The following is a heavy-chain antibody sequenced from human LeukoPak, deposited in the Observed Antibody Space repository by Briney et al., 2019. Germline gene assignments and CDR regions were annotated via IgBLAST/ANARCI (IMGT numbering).Heavy chain of an antibody. J-gene: IGHJ4*02. D-gene: IGHD3-3*02. CDR3: ARIRAPSSFGQRESDY. CDR2: INTNTRNP. Sequence: ASVKVSCKASGYIFTNNAMNWVRQAPGQGLEGMGWINTNTRNPTYAQGFTGRFVFSLDTSVSTAYLQISSLKAEDTAVYYCARIRAPSSFGQRESDYWGQGTLVTVPS. V-gene: IGHV7-4-1*02. CDR1: GYIFTNNA.